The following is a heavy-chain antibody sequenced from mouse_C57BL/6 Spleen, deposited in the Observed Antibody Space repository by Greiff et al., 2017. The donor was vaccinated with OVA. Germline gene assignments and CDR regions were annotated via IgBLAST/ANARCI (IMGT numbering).Heavy chain of an antibody. V-gene: IGHV3-6*01. D-gene: IGHD1-1*01. CDR3: ARGATDRYFDV. CDR2: ISYDGSN. J-gene: IGHJ1*03. CDR1: GYSITSGYY. Sequence: EVQLQESGPGLVKPSQSLSLTCSVTGYSITSGYYWNWIRQFPGNKLEWMGYISYDGSNNYNPSLKNRISITRDTSKNQFFLKLNSVTTEDTATYYCARGATDRYFDVWGTGTTVTVSS.